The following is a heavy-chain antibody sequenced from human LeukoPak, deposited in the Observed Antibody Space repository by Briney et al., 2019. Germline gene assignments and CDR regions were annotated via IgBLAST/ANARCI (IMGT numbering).Heavy chain of an antibody. V-gene: IGHV1-69*13. CDR2: IIPIFGTA. J-gene: IGHJ6*03. CDR3: ARRKDCSSTSCAGYYYYMDV. D-gene: IGHD2-2*01. CDR1: GGTFSSYA. Sequence: SVKVSCKASGGTFSSYAISWVRQAPGQGLEWMGGIIPIFGTANYAQKFQGRVTITADESTSTAYMELSSLRSEDTAVYYCARRKDCSSTSCAGYYYYMDVWGKATTVTVSS.